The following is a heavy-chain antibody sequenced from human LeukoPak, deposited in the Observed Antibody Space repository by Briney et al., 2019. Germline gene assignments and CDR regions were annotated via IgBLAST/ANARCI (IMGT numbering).Heavy chain of an antibody. CDR3: VRQAGGY. D-gene: IGHD1-26*01. V-gene: IGHV4-39*01. Sequence: PSETLSLTCTVSSGSISTSNYYWGWVRQPPGKALEWIGNIFYSGSTYYSPSLKSRVTISVDTSKNQFSLKLSSVTAADTAVYYCVRQAGGYWGQGTLVTVSS. J-gene: IGHJ4*02. CDR1: SGSISTSNYY. CDR2: IFYSGST.